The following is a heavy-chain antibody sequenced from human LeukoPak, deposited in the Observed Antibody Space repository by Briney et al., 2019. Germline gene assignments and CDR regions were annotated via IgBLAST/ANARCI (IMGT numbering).Heavy chain of an antibody. CDR2: IRSKSYGETT. J-gene: IGHJ4*02. Sequence: GGSPRLSCTASGFTFGDYAMSWFRQAPGKGLEWVGFIRSKSYGETTEYAASVKGRFTISRDDSKSVAYLQMNSLKTEDTAVYSCSARYNTGWFGHHFDHWGQGTLVAVSS. V-gene: IGHV3-49*03. D-gene: IGHD6-19*01. CDR3: SARYNTGWFGHHFDH. CDR1: GFTFGDYA.